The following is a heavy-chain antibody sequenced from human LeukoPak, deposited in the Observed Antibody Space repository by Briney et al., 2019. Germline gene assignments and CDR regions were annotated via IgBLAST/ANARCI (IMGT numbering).Heavy chain of an antibody. J-gene: IGHJ4*02. D-gene: IGHD2-15*01. Sequence: PSETLSLTCTVSGGSISSGSHYWSWIRQPAGKGLEWIGRICTSGSTNYNPSLKSRVTISVDTSKNQFSLKLSSVTAADSAVYYCARDLECSGGSCYSEGHYWGQGTLVTVSS. CDR3: ARDLECSGGSCYSEGHY. V-gene: IGHV4-61*02. CDR1: GGSISSGSHY. CDR2: ICTSGST.